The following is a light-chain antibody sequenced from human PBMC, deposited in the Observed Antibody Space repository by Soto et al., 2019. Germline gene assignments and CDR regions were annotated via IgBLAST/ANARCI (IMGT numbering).Light chain of an antibody. CDR3: QKRSNWPIT. Sequence: EIVLTQSPATLSLSPGERVTLSCRTSQSVSKYFAWYQQKPGRAPRLLIYAASSRATGIPARFIGSGSGTDFTLTISSLEPEDIAIYYCQKRSNWPITFGQGTRLEIK. CDR2: AAS. CDR1: QSVSKY. J-gene: IGKJ5*01. V-gene: IGKV3-11*01.